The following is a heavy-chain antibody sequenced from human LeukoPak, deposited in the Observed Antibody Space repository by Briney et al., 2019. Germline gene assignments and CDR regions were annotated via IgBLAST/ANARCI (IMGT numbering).Heavy chain of an antibody. Sequence: GESLKISCKGSGYSFTSYWIGWVRQMPGKGLEGRGIIYPVDSDTRYSPSFQGQVTISGDKSISTAYMQWSSLKASDTAMYSCATYCSGGSCYDKHEYFQHWGQGTLVTVSS. CDR3: ATYCSGGSCYDKHEYFQH. CDR2: IYPVDSDT. J-gene: IGHJ1*01. D-gene: IGHD2-15*01. V-gene: IGHV5-51*01. CDR1: GYSFTSYW.